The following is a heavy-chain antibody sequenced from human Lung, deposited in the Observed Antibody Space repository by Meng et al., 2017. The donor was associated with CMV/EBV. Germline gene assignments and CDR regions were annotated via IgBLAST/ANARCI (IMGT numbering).Heavy chain of an antibody. D-gene: IGHD3-16*02. J-gene: IGHJ4*02. Sequence: GESLKISCAASGFTFSTYSMNWVRQAPGKGLEWVSYISFSRTTIEYSDSVKGRFTISRDNAKNALYLQMNSLRVEDTAVYYCARDRVSYTTSSDPCDCWGQGTLVTVSS. CDR1: GFTFSTYS. V-gene: IGHV3-48*04. CDR3: ARDRVSYTTSSDPCDC. CDR2: ISFSRTTI.